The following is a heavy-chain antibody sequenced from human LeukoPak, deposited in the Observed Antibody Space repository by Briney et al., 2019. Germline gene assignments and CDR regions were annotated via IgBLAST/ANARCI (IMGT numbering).Heavy chain of an antibody. D-gene: IGHD7-27*01. CDR1: GGSISSAYY. Sequence: SETLSLTCTVSGGSISSAYYWGWIRQPPGKGLEWIGTMYHSGSTNYNPSLKSRVTISVDTSKNQFSLKLSSVTAADTAVYFCARGFRGDNFDYWGQGTLVTVSS. V-gene: IGHV4-38-2*02. CDR3: ARGFRGDNFDY. CDR2: MYHSGST. J-gene: IGHJ4*02.